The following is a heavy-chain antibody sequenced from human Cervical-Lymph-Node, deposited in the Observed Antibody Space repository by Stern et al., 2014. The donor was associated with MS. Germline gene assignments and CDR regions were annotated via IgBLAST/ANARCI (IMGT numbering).Heavy chain of an antibody. CDR2: IYYSGTH. J-gene: IGHJ4*02. Sequence: QLQLQESGPGLVKPSETLSLTCTVSGGSISSSSYYWGWIRQPPGKGLEWIGRIYYSGTHYYTPSLKSRVTIPVATSKTHFSWRLSSVTAADTAVYYCAPSRTGDQGVTFDYWGQGTLVTVSS. D-gene: IGHD7-27*01. CDR3: APSRTGDQGVTFDY. CDR1: GGSISSSSYY. V-gene: IGHV4-39*01.